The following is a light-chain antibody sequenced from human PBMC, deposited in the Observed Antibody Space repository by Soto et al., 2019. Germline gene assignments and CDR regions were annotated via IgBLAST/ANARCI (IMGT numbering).Light chain of an antibody. CDR2: LGS. J-gene: IGKJ1*01. CDR1: QSLLHSNGYTY. CDR3: MQALQTPWT. Sequence: DIVMTQSPLSLPVTPGEPASISCRSSQSLLHSNGYTYLDWYLQKPGQSPQLLIYLGSNRASGVPDRFSGSETGTDFTLKISGVEAEDVEVYYCMQALQTPWTFGQGNKVEIK. V-gene: IGKV2-28*01.